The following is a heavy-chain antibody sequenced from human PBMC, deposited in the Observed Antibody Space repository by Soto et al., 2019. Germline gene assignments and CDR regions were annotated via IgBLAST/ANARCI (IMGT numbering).Heavy chain of an antibody. CDR1: GGSISSAY. D-gene: IGHD3-22*01. CDR2: MFYSGST. CDR3: ARYYFDTSGYFYGLDV. V-gene: IGHV4-59*01. J-gene: IGHJ6*02. Sequence: SETLSLSCTVSGGSISSAYWSWIRRPPGKGLEWIGHMFYSGSTNYNPSLKRRVSISLDTSKSQLSLKLSSVTAADTAVYYCARYYFDTSGYFYGLDVWGQGTTVT.